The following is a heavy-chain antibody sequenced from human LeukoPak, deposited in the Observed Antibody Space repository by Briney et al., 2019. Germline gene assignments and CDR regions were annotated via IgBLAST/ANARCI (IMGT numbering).Heavy chain of an antibody. CDR2: ISYDGSNK. CDR3: ARDLGYNYVTLGY. D-gene: IGHD5-24*01. Sequence: GGSLRLSCAASGFTFSSYAMHWVRQAPGKGLEWVAVISYDGSNKYYADSVKGRFTTSRDNSKNTLYLQMHSLRAEDTAVYYCARDLGYNYVTLGYWGQGTLVTVSS. CDR1: GFTFSSYA. J-gene: IGHJ4*02. V-gene: IGHV3-30*04.